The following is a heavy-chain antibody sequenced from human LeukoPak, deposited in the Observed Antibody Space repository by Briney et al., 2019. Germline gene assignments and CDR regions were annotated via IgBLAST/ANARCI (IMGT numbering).Heavy chain of an antibody. CDR3: AKDPRNWLPRTQYYYYMDV. Sequence: GGSLRLSCAASGFTFSSYAMHWVRQAPGKGLEYVSAISSNGGSTYYANSVKGRFTISRDNSKNTLYLQMGSLRAEDMAVYYCAKDPRNWLPRTQYYYYMDVWGKGTTVTVSS. D-gene: IGHD3-9*01. V-gene: IGHV3-64*01. CDR2: ISSNGGST. CDR1: GFTFSSYA. J-gene: IGHJ6*03.